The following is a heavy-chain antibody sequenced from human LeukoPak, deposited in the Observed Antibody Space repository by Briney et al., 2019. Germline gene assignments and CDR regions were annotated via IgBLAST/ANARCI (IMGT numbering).Heavy chain of an antibody. CDR1: GGSISSSSYY. D-gene: IGHD2-15*01. CDR3: ARHRVYCSGGSCYGGWFDP. Sequence: SETLSLTCTVSGGSISSSSYYWGWIRQPPGKGLEWIGEINHSGSTNYNPSLKSRVTISVDTSKNQFSLKLSSVTAADTAVYYCARHRVYCSGGSCYGGWFDPWGQGTLVTVSS. V-gene: IGHV4-39*01. J-gene: IGHJ5*02. CDR2: INHSGST.